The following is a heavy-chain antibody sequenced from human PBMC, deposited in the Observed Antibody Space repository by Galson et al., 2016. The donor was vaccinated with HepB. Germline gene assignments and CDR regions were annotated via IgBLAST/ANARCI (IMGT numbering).Heavy chain of an antibody. J-gene: IGHJ5*02. Sequence: TLSLTCTVSGASLGDGAYSWSWIRQHPGKGLEWIGYIFDSGTTYYNPSLKSRISMSMDKSKHQLSLKLNSLTAADTAVYYCAREDMAMPGGGMNLWGQGTLVTVSS. D-gene: IGHD6-19*01. CDR3: AREDMAMPGGGMNL. V-gene: IGHV4-31*03. CDR1: GASLGDGAYS. CDR2: IFDSGTT.